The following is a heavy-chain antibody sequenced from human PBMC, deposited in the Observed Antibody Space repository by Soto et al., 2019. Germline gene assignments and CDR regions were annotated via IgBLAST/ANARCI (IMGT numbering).Heavy chain of an antibody. CDR3: ARGRVAVAPLDY. J-gene: IGHJ4*02. Sequence: EVQLVQSGAEVKKPGESLRISCKGSGYNFTSYWIDWVRQMPEKGLEWMGRIDPSDSYTNYSPSFQGHVTISADKTISTADLQWSSLKASDTAMYYCARGRVAVAPLDYWGQGTLVTVSS. CDR1: GYNFTSYW. CDR2: IDPSDSYT. D-gene: IGHD6-19*01. V-gene: IGHV5-10-1*03.